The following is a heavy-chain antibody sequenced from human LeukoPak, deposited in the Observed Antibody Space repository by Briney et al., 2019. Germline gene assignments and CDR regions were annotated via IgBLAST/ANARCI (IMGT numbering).Heavy chain of an antibody. CDR1: GFTFSSYA. CDR3: ARGGSGLGGADY. Sequence: GGSLRLSCAASGFTFSSYAMSWVRQAPGKGLEWVSAISGSGGSTYYADSVKGRFTISRDNSKNTLYLQMNSLRAEDTAVYYCARGGSGLGGADYWGQGTLVTVSS. D-gene: IGHD6-19*01. J-gene: IGHJ4*02. CDR2: ISGSGGST. V-gene: IGHV3-23*01.